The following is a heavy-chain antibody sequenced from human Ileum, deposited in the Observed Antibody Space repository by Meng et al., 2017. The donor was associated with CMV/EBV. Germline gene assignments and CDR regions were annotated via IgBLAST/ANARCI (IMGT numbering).Heavy chain of an antibody. CDR3: VRASITMIDY. CDR2: ITYSGTT. D-gene: IGHD3-22*01. V-gene: IGHV4-39*06. J-gene: IGHJ4*02. CDR1: GDSISSGDYF. Sequence: RLQLQESCPGLVKPSETLSLTCTVSGDSISSGDYFWGWIRQPPKGLEWVASITYSGTTYYNPSLKSRVTMSVDTSKNQFSLKLNSVTAADTAVYYCVRASITMIDYWGQGTLVTVSS.